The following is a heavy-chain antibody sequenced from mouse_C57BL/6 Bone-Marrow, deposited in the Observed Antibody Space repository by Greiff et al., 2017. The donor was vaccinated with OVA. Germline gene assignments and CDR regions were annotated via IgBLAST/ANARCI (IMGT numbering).Heavy chain of an antibody. CDR3: AIIRGVVGTYYFDY. Sequence: QVQLQQPGAELVKPGASVKVSCKASGYTFTSYWMHWVKQRPGQGLEWIGRIHPSDSDTNYNQKFKGKATLTVDKSSSTAYMQLSSLTSEDSAVYYGAIIRGVVGTYYFDYWGQGTTLTVSS. V-gene: IGHV1-74*01. D-gene: IGHD1-1*01. CDR1: GYTFTSYW. J-gene: IGHJ2*01. CDR2: IHPSDSDT.